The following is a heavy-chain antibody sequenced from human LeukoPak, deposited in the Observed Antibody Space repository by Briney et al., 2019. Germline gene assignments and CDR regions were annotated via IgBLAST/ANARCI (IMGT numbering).Heavy chain of an antibody. CDR2: IYYSGST. CDR1: GGSISSSSYY. J-gene: IGHJ4*02. D-gene: IGHD3-22*01. CDR3: ARRGYYDSSGQFDY. Sequence: SETLSLTCTVSGGSISSSSYYWGWIRQPPGKGLEWIGGIYYSGSTYYNPSLKSRVTISVDTSKNQFSLKLSSVTAADTAVYYCARRGYYDSSGQFDYWGQGTLVTVSS. V-gene: IGHV4-39*01.